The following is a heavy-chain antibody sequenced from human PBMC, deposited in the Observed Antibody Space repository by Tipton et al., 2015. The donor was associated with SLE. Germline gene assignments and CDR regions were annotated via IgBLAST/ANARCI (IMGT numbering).Heavy chain of an antibody. CDR2: IYTPGST. CDR1: GGSISSGSYY. CDR3: ARLHGYSYGLNWFDP. J-gene: IGHJ5*02. D-gene: IGHD5-18*01. Sequence: TLSLTCTVSGGSISSGSYYWTWIRQPAGKGLEWIGHIYTPGSTNYNSSLKSRVTMSVDTSKNQFSLRLTSVIAADTAVYYCARLHGYSYGLNWFDPWGQGTLISVSS. V-gene: IGHV4-61*09.